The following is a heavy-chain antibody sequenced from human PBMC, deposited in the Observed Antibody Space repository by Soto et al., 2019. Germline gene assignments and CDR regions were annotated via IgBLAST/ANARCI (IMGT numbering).Heavy chain of an antibody. Sequence: EVQLVETGGGLIQPGGSLRLSCAASGFTVSSNYMSWVRQAPGKGLEWVSVIYSGGSTYYADSVKGRFTISRDNSKNTLYLQMNSLRAEDTAVYYCARRSSTSWLDYWGQGTLVTVSS. D-gene: IGHD2-2*01. CDR2: IYSGGST. CDR3: ARRSSTSWLDY. J-gene: IGHJ4*02. V-gene: IGHV3-53*02. CDR1: GFTVSSNY.